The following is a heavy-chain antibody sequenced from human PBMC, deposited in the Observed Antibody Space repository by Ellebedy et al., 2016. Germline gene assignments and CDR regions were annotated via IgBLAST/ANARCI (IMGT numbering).Heavy chain of an antibody. D-gene: IGHD5-18*01. CDR1: GLYINAYN. Sequence: GESLKISCSGPGLYINAYNMKWVRQPPGKGLEWLAYITTESTTTYYADSVKGRFTISRDNAKGALYLQLNSLMAEDTAVYYCARRRGYKGFDLWDIWGRGTLVTVSS. V-gene: IGHV3-48*04. CDR2: ITTESTTT. J-gene: IGHJ4*02. CDR3: ARRRGYKGFDLWDI.